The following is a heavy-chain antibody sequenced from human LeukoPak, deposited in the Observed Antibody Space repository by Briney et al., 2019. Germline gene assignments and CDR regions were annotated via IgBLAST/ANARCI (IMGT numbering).Heavy chain of an antibody. D-gene: IGHD6-19*01. V-gene: IGHV3-23*01. CDR3: AKDHRYSSGWY. Sequence: PGGSLRLSCAASGFTFSSYAMSWVRQAPGKWLEWVSAISGSGGSTYYADSVKDRFTIFRDNSKNTLYLQMNSLRAEDTAVYYCAKDHRYSSGWYWGQGTLVTVSS. CDR1: GFTFSSYA. J-gene: IGHJ4*02. CDR2: ISGSGGST.